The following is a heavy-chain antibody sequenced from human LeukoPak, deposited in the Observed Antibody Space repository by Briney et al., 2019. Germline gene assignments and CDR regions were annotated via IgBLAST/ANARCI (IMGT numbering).Heavy chain of an antibody. CDR3: ARGGDAGRYWYFDL. Sequence: GGSLRLSCAASGFTFSSYNMNWARQAPGKGLEWVSPISSNTSYRYYADSVKGRFTISRDNAKNSLYLQMNSLRAEDTAVYYCARGGDAGRYWYFDLWGRGTLVTVSS. CDR1: GFTFSSYN. V-gene: IGHV3-21*01. CDR2: ISSNTSYR. J-gene: IGHJ2*01. D-gene: IGHD7-27*01.